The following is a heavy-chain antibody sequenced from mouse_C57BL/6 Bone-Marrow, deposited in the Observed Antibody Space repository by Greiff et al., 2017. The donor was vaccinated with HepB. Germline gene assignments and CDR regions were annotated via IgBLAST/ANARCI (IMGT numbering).Heavy chain of an antibody. CDR3: ARFITTVPHWYFDV. V-gene: IGHV1-82*01. J-gene: IGHJ1*03. CDR1: GYAFSSSW. D-gene: IGHD1-1*01. CDR2: IYPGDGDT. Sequence: QVQLQQSGPELVKPGASVKISCKASGYAFSSSWMNWVKQRPGKGLEWIGRIYPGDGDTNYNGKFKGKATLTADKSSSTAYMQLSSLTSEDSAVYSGARFITTVPHWYFDVWGTGTTVTVSS.